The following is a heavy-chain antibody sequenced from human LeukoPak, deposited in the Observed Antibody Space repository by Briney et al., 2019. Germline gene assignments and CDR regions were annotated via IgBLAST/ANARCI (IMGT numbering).Heavy chain of an antibody. D-gene: IGHD2-15*01. Sequence: ASVKVSCKASGYSFTGYYMHWVRQAPGQGLEWMGWINPDSGGTKYAQRFQGRVTMTRDTSIRTAYMELSGLRPDDTAVYYCARDVDGEIIAATYWGQGTLVTVSS. CDR3: ARDVDGEIIAATY. V-gene: IGHV1-2*02. CDR1: GYSFTGYY. CDR2: INPDSGGT. J-gene: IGHJ4*02.